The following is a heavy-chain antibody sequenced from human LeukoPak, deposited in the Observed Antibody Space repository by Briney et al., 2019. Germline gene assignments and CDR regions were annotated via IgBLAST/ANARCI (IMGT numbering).Heavy chain of an antibody. CDR3: ARDFNCSGGSCLFDY. CDR2: IIPILGIA. V-gene: IGHV1-69*04. CDR1: GGTFSSYA. J-gene: IGHJ4*02. Sequence: SVKVSCKASGGTFSSYAISWMRQAPGQGLEWMGRIIPILGIANYAQKFQGRVTITADKSTSTAYMELSSLRSEDTAVYYCARDFNCSGGSCLFDYWGQGTLVTVSS. D-gene: IGHD2-15*01.